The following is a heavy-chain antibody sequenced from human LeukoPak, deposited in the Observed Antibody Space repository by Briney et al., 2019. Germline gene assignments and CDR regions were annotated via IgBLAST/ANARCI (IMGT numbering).Heavy chain of an antibody. CDR2: INPSGGST. D-gene: IGHD2-2*01. CDR3: ARDEDIVVVPAAILRY. J-gene: IGHJ4*02. Sequence: ASVKVSCKASGYTFTSYYMHWVRQAPGQGLEWMGIINPSGGSTSYARKFQGRVTMTRDTSTSTVYMELSSLRSEDTAVYYCARDEDIVVVPAAILRYWGQGTLVTVSS. CDR1: GYTFTSYY. V-gene: IGHV1-46*01.